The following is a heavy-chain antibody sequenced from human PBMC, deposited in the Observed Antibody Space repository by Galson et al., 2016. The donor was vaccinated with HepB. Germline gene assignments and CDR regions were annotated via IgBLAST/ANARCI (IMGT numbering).Heavy chain of an antibody. Sequence: SLRLSCAASGFNFSNYYMNWIRQAPGKGLEWVAYISPSTTHINYAHSVMGRFTVSRDNAKNSLYLKMNSLGAEDTAVYYCASPRGRYAIHTFELWGQGTMVTVSS. D-gene: IGHD1-26*01. CDR3: ASPRGRYAIHTFEL. V-gene: IGHV3-11*06. J-gene: IGHJ3*01. CDR2: ISPSTTHI. CDR1: GFNFSNYY.